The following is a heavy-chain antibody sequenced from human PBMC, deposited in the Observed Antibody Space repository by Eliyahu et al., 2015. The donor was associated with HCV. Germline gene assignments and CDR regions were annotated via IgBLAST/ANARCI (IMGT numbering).Heavy chain of an antibody. CDR2: IXWNSGSI. Sequence: EVQLVESGGGLVQPGRSLRLXCXASGXPFXDYAMHWVRQAPGKGLEWVSGIXWNSGSIGYADSVKGRFTISRDNAKNSLYLQMNSLRAEDTALYYCAKGTEYQVPYGMDVWGQGTTVTVSS. V-gene: IGHV3-9*01. CDR3: AKGTEYQVPYGMDV. D-gene: IGHD2-2*01. J-gene: IGHJ6*02. CDR1: GXPFXDYA.